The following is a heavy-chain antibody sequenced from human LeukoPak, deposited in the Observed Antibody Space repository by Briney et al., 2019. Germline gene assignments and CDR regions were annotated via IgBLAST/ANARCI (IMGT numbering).Heavy chain of an antibody. V-gene: IGHV1-18*01. CDR3: ARAGGWAREDYKGEAFDI. Sequence: ASVKVSCKASGYTFTNFGISWVRQAPGQGLEWMGWISVYNGNTNYAEKVQGRVTMTADTSTRTAYMELRSLRYDDTAVYYCARAGGWAREDYKGEAFDIWGQGTKVTVSS. CDR2: ISVYNGNT. J-gene: IGHJ3*02. D-gene: IGHD6-19*01. CDR1: GYTFTNFG.